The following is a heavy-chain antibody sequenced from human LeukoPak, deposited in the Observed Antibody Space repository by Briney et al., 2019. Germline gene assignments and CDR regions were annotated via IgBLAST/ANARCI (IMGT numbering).Heavy chain of an antibody. D-gene: IGHD3-3*01. CDR1: GFTFSSYS. CDR3: AVSGYSLNYYGMDV. Sequence: GSLRLSCAASGFTFSSYSMNWVRQAPGKGLEWVSSISSSSSYIYYADPVKGRFTISRDNAKNSLYLQMNSLRAEDTAVYYCAVSGYSLNYYGMDVWGQGTTVTVSS. J-gene: IGHJ6*02. CDR2: ISSSSSYI. V-gene: IGHV3-21*01.